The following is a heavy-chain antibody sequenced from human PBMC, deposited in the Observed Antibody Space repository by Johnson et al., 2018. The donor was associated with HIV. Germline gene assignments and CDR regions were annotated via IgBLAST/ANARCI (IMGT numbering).Heavy chain of an antibody. CDR3: ANDAGERVVPGHDAFDI. CDR2: IRWNSGSI. CDR1: GFTFDNYA. J-gene: IGHJ3*02. D-gene: IGHD2-2*01. Sequence: QLVESGGGLVQPGRSLRLSCAASGFTFDNYAMHWVRQAPGKGLEWVSGIRWNSGSICYADSVKGRFTISRDNSKNSLYLQMNSLRAEDTALYYCANDAGERVVPGHDAFDIWGQGTMVTVSS. V-gene: IGHV3-9*01.